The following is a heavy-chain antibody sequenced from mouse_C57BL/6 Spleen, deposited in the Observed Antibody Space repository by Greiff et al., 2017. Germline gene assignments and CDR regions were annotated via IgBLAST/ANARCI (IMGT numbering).Heavy chain of an antibody. J-gene: IGHJ3*01. D-gene: IGHD2-4*01. CDR2: IDPSDSYT. V-gene: IGHV1-69*01. CDR3: ARAELRRLAD. Sequence: QVQLQQPGAELVMPGASVKLSCKASGYTFTSYWMHWVKQRPGQGLEWIGEIDPSDSYTNYNQKFKGKSTLTVDKSSSTAYMQLSSLTSEDSAVYYCARAELRRLADWGQGTLVTVSA. CDR1: GYTFTSYW.